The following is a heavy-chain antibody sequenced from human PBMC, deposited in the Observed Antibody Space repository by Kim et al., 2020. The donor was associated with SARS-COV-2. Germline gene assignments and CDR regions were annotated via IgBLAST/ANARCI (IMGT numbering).Heavy chain of an antibody. J-gene: IGHJ2*01. D-gene: IGHD6-13*01. CDR1: GFTFSSYW. Sequence: GGSLRLSCAASGFTFSSYWMGWVRQAPGKGLAWVANIKHDKGEKYYVDSVKGRFTISRDNAKNLLYLQMNSLRAEDTAVYYCARKFTTSWYENWYFDLWGRGTLVTVSS. CDR3: ARKFTTSWYENWYFDL. V-gene: IGHV3-7*03. CDR2: IKHDKGEK.